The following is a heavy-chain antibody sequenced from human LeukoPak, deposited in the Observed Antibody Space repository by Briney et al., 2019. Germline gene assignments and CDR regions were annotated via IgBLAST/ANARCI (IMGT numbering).Heavy chain of an antibody. D-gene: IGHD4-11*01. J-gene: IGHJ4*02. V-gene: IGHV3-23*01. CDR3: AKEDTTTVTSDFDY. Sequence: GGSLRLSCAASGFTFSSNAMSWGRQAPGKGLEGVSAISGSDGSTYYTDSVKGRFTISRDNSKNTLYLQMNSLRAEDTAVYYCAKEDTTTVTSDFDYWGQGTLVTVSS. CDR2: ISGSDGST. CDR1: GFTFSSNA.